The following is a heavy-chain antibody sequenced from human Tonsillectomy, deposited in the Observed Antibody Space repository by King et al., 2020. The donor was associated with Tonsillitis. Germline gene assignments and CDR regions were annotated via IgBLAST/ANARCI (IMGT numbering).Heavy chain of an antibody. CDR2: INSDGSST. Sequence: VQLVESGGGLVQPGGSLRLSCAASGFTFSSYWMHWVRQAPGKGLVWVSRINSDGSSTSYADSVKGRFTISRDNAKNTLYLQMNSLRAEDTAVYYCARYCSSTSCYAGFDYWGLGTLVTVSS. CDR3: ARYCSSTSCYAGFDY. D-gene: IGHD2-2*01. J-gene: IGHJ4*02. V-gene: IGHV3-74*01. CDR1: GFTFSSYW.